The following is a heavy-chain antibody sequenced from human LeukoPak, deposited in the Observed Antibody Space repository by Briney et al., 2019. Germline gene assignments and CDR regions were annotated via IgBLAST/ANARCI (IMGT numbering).Heavy chain of an antibody. D-gene: IGHD6-6*01. CDR2: INHSGST. CDR1: GGSFSGYY. CDR3: ASTPLRIAARDY. Sequence: PSETLSLTCAVYGGSFSGYYWSWIRQPPGKGLEWIGEINHSGSTNYNPSLKSRVTISVDTSKNQFSLKLRSVTAADTAVYYCASTPLRIAARDYWGQGTLVTVSS. V-gene: IGHV4-34*01. J-gene: IGHJ4*02.